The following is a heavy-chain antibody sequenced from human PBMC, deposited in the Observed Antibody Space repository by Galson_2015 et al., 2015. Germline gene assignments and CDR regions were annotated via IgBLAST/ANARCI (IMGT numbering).Heavy chain of an antibody. V-gene: IGHV3-23*01. CDR2: INGGGSST. CDR3: TKPKYTTSWYYSDY. D-gene: IGHD6-13*01. J-gene: IGHJ4*02. CDR1: GFSFNTFA. Sequence: SLRLSCAASGFSFNTFAMSWVRQAPGKGLEWVSAINGGGSSTFYADSVRGRFTISRDNSRSTLYLQMDSLRAEDTAVYYCTKPKYTTSWYYSDYWGQGTLVTVSS.